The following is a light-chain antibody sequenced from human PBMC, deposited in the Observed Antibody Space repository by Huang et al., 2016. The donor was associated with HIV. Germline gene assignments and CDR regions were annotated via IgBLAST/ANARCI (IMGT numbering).Light chain of an antibody. CDR3: QQYLSSPLT. CDR1: QNITTNF. CDR2: GAS. Sequence: DIVLTQSPGTLSLSPRERAALSCRASQNITTNFLAWYQQRSGQTPRLLIYGASNRAMGIPDRFSGSGSGTDFTLIISRLEPQDSAVYYCQQYLSSPLTFGGGTNVEIK. V-gene: IGKV3-20*01. J-gene: IGKJ4*01.